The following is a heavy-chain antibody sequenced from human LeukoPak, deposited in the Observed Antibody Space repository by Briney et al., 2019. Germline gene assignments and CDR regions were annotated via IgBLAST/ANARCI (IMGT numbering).Heavy chain of an antibody. CDR2: ISSSSSYI. CDR3: ARDGVDGDYPDY. V-gene: IGHV3-21*01. Sequence: GGSLRLSGAASGFTFSSYSMNWVRQAPGKGLEWVSSISSSSSYISYADSVKGRFTISRDNAKNSLYLQMNSLRAEDTAVYYCARDGVDGDYPDYWGQGTLVTVSS. J-gene: IGHJ4*02. CDR1: GFTFSSYS. D-gene: IGHD3-3*01.